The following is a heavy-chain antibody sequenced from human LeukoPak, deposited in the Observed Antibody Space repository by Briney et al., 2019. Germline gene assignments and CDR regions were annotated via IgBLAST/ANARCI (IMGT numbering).Heavy chain of an antibody. V-gene: IGHV4-34*01. CDR3: ARGGVRVPMIQPHYYYGMDV. Sequence: SETLSLTCAVYGGSFSGYYWSWIRQPPGKGLEWIGEINHSGSANYNPSLKSRVTISVDTSKNQFSLKLSSVTAADTAVYYCARGGVRVPMIQPHYYYGMDVWGQGTTVTVSS. D-gene: IGHD5-18*01. CDR2: INHSGSA. J-gene: IGHJ6*02. CDR1: GGSFSGYY.